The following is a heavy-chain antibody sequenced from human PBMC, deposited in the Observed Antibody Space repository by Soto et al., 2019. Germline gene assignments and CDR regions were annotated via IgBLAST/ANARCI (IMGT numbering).Heavy chain of an antibody. V-gene: IGHV4-39*07. CDR2: IYYSGST. D-gene: IGHD6-13*01. Sequence: SETRSLTCTVSGGSISRSSYYCGWIRQPPGKGLEWIGCIYYSGSTYYNPSLKSRVTISVDTSKNQFSLKLSSVTAADTAVYYCARRRRAAAGFFDYWGQGTLVTVSS. J-gene: IGHJ4*02. CDR3: ARRRRAAAGFFDY. CDR1: GGSISRSSYY.